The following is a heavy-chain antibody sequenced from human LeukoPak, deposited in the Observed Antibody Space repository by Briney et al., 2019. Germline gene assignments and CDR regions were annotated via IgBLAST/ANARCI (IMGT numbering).Heavy chain of an antibody. J-gene: IGHJ4*02. CDR3: ARDPQQLVNSLDY. CDR2: ISSSSSYI. V-gene: IGHV3-21*01. CDR1: GFTFSSYS. Sequence: GGSLRLSCAASGFTFSSYSMNWVRQAPGKGLEWVSSISSSSSYIYYADSVKGRFTISRDNAKNSLYLQMNSLRAEDTAVYYCARDPQQLVNSLDYWGQGTLVTVSS. D-gene: IGHD6-13*01.